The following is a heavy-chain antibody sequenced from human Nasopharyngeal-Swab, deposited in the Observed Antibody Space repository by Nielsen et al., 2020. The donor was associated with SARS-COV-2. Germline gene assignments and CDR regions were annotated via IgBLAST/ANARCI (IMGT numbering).Heavy chain of an antibody. Sequence: ASVKVSCTASGYTFTSYAMHWVRQAPGQRPEWMGWINAGDDNTKYLQKFQGRVTITRDTSASTAYMELSSLRSEDTAVYYCAAITGDTATGKGHPLGFDPWGQGTLVTVSS. D-gene: IGHD5-18*01. V-gene: IGHV1-3*01. CDR1: GYTFTSYA. CDR2: INAGDDNT. CDR3: AAITGDTATGKGHPLGFDP. J-gene: IGHJ5*02.